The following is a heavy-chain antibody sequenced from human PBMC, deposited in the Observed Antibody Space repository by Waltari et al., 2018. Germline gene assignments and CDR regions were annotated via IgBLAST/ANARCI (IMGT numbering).Heavy chain of an antibody. D-gene: IGHD6-19*01. Sequence: QVQLVQSGAEVKKPGASVKVSCKASGYTFTSYAMHWVRQAPGPRLEGMGWINAGNGNTKYSQKFQGRVTITRDTSASTAYMELSSLRSEDTAVYYCARAGVSSGWSNPWDYYYYGMDVWGQGTTVTVSS. V-gene: IGHV1-3*01. CDR3: ARAGVSSGWSNPWDYYYYGMDV. CDR2: INAGNGNT. J-gene: IGHJ6*02. CDR1: GYTFTSYA.